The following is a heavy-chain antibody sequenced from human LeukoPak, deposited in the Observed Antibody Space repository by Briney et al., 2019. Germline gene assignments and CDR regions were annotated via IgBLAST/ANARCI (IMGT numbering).Heavy chain of an antibody. J-gene: IGHJ4*02. CDR2: INPSGGST. D-gene: IGHD5-24*01. V-gene: IGHV1-46*01. Sequence: ASVKVSCKASGYTFTSYYMHWVRQAPGQGLEWMGIINPSGGSTSYAQKLQGRVTMTTDTSTSTAYMELRSLRSDDTAVYYCARDLGMATKLRSPFGDYWGQGTLVTVSS. CDR3: ARDLGMATKLRSPFGDY. CDR1: GYTFTSYY.